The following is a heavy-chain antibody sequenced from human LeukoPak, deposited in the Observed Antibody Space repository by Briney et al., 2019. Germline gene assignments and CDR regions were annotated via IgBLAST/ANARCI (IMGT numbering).Heavy chain of an antibody. CDR1: GFTFSSYW. J-gene: IGHJ4*02. CDR2: INSAGIST. Sequence: GGSLRLSCTASGFTFSSYWMHWVRQAPGKGLVWVSRINSAGISTNYADSVKGRFTISRDNAKNTLYLQMNSLRAEDTAIYYCGRDIATAVDYWGLGTLVTVS. V-gene: IGHV3-74*01. CDR3: GRDIATAVDY. D-gene: IGHD6-13*01.